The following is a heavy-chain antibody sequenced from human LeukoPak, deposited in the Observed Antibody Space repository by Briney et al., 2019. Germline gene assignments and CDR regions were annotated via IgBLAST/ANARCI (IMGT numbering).Heavy chain of an antibody. V-gene: IGHV4-39*01. J-gene: IGHJ4*02. CDR2: IYYSGST. D-gene: IGHD2-8*01. CDR1: GGSISSSSYY. Sequence: PSETLSLTCTVSGGSISSSSYYWGWIRQPPGKGLEWIGSIYYSGSTYYNPSLKSRVTISVDTSKNQFSLKLSSVTAADTAVYYCARPGMVYAFDYWGQGTLVTVSS. CDR3: ARPGMVYAFDY.